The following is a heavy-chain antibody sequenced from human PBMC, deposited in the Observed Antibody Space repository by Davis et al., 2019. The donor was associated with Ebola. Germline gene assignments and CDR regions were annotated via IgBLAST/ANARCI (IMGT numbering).Heavy chain of an antibody. CDR3: ARDDYCSSTSCYTNYYYGMDV. D-gene: IGHD2-2*02. CDR1: GFTFSSYG. J-gene: IGHJ6*02. V-gene: IGHV3-30*03. Sequence: PAGSLRLSCAASGFTFSSYGMHWVRQAPGKGLEWVAVISYDGSNKYYADSVKGRFILSRDNSKNTLYLQMNTLRAEDTAVYYCARDDYCSSTSCYTNYYYGMDVWGQGTTVTVSS. CDR2: ISYDGSNK.